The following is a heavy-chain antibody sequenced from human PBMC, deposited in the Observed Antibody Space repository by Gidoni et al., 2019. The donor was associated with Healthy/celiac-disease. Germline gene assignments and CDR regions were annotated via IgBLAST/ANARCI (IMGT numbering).Heavy chain of an antibody. CDR3: ARAAPIDAFDI. Sequence: QLQLQESGPGLVRPSETLSLTCNFSGGSISSSSYYWGWIRQPPGKGLEWIGSIYYSGCTYYNPSLKSRVTISVDTSKNQFSLKLSSVTAADTAVYYCARAAPIDAFDIWGQGTMVTVSS. CDR2: IYYSGCT. CDR1: GGSISSSSYY. D-gene: IGHD6-25*01. J-gene: IGHJ3*02. V-gene: IGHV4-39*01.